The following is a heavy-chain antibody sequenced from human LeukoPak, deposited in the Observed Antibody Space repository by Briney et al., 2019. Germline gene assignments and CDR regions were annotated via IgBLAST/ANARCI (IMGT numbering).Heavy chain of an antibody. V-gene: IGHV3-33*01. D-gene: IGHD1-1*01. J-gene: IGHJ5*02. CDR2: IWYDGSNK. Sequence: GGSLRLSCAASGFTFSSYGMHWVRQAPGNGLEWVAVIWYDGSNKYYADSVKGRFTISRDNSKNTLYLQMNSLRAEDTAVYYCAREVTTGTTGVLDPWGQGTLVTVSS. CDR1: GFTFSSYG. CDR3: AREVTTGTTGVLDP.